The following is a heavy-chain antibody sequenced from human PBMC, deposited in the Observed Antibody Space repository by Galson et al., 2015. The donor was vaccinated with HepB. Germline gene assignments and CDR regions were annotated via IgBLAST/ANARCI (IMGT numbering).Heavy chain of an antibody. D-gene: IGHD3-10*01. CDR1: GFDFNNCG. CDR2: MRSDGSNK. CDR3: AREGKDGSGTYFDY. V-gene: IGHV3-33*01. Sequence: SLRLSCAASGFDFNNCGMHWVRQAPGKGPEWVAVMRSDGSNKLYADSVKGRFTISRDNSNNTLYLQMNSLGAEDTAVYYCAREGKDGSGTYFDYWGQGTPVTGSS. J-gene: IGHJ4*02.